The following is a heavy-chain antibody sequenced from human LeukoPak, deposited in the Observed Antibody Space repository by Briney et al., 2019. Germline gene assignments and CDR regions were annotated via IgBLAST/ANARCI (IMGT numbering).Heavy chain of an antibody. J-gene: IGHJ4*02. Sequence: GGSLRLSCAASGFTFSSYGMHWVRQAPGKGLEWVAFIRYDGSNKYYADSVKGRFTISRDNSKNTLYLQMNSLRAEDTAVYYCASDPSGSYWPGRGYFDYWGQGILVTVSS. CDR3: ASDPSGSYWPGRGYFDY. CDR1: GFTFSSYG. V-gene: IGHV3-30*02. D-gene: IGHD1-26*01. CDR2: IRYDGSNK.